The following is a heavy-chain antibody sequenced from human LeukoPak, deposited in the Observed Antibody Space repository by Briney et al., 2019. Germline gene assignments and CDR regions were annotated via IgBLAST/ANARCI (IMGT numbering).Heavy chain of an antibody. Sequence: TGGSLRLSCAASGFIFSSYAMSWVRQAPGKGLEWVSAISGSGGSTYYADSVKGRFTISRDNSKNTLYLQTNSLRAEDTAVYYCAKDLMSGSYLRYFDYWGQGTLVTVSS. J-gene: IGHJ4*02. D-gene: IGHD1-26*01. CDR1: GFIFSSYA. V-gene: IGHV3-23*01. CDR3: AKDLMSGSYLRYFDY. CDR2: ISGSGGST.